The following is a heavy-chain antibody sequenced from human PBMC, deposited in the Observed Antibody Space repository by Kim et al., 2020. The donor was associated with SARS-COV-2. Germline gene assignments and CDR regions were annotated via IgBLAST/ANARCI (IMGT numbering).Heavy chain of an antibody. V-gene: IGHV4-34*01. CDR1: VGSFSGYQ. J-gene: IGHJ4*02. CDR3: ARGVPVY. Sequence: SETLSLTCAVYVGSFSGYQWSWIRQSPGKGLEWIGQINDSGSTNYNPSLKSRVTISVDTYKNQFSLTLTSVTAADTAVYYCARGVPVYWGQGTLVTVSS. CDR2: INDSGST.